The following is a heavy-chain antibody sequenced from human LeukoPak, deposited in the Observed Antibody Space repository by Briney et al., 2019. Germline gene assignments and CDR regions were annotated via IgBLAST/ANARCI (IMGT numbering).Heavy chain of an antibody. CDR1: GFIFSSYG. CDR2: IRYDGSKK. J-gene: IGHJ6*03. V-gene: IGHV3-30*02. CDR3: AKVASWELPNSHYYYMDV. Sequence: GGSLRLSCAASGFIFSSYGMHWVRQAPGKGLEWVASIRYDGSKKYYADSVKGRFTISRDNSKNTLYLQMNSLRAEDTAVYYCAKVASWELPNSHYYYMDVWGKGTTVTISS. D-gene: IGHD1-26*01.